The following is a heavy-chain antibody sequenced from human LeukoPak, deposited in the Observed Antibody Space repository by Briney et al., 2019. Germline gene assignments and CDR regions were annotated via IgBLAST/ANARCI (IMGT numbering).Heavy chain of an antibody. CDR3: ARASNPYYYGSGSLY. Sequence: GGSLRLSCAASGFTFSSYSMNWVRQAPGKRLEWVSSISSSSSYIYYADSVKGRFTISRDNAKNSLYLQMNSLRAEDTAVYYCARASNPYYYGSGSLYWGQGTLVTVSS. D-gene: IGHD3-10*01. CDR1: GFTFSSYS. CDR2: ISSSSSYI. V-gene: IGHV3-21*01. J-gene: IGHJ4*02.